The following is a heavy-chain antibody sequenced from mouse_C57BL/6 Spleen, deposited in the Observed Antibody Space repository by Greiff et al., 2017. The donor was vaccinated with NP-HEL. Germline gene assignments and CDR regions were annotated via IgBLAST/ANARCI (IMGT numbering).Heavy chain of an antibody. CDR3: ARENWDDYYAMDY. Sequence: DVKLVESGGGLVKPGGSLKLSCAASGFTFSDYGMHWVRQAPEKGLEWVAYISSGSSTIYYADTVKGRFTISRDNAKNTLFLQMTSLRSEDTAMYYCARENWDDYYAMDYWGQGTSVTVSS. D-gene: IGHD4-1*01. CDR1: GFTFSDYG. V-gene: IGHV5-17*01. CDR2: ISSGSSTI. J-gene: IGHJ4*01.